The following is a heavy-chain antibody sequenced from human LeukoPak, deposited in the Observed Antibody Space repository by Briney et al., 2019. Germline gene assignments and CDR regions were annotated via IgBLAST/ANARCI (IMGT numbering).Heavy chain of an antibody. D-gene: IGHD6-13*01. J-gene: IGHJ4*02. V-gene: IGHV4-59*08. CDR1: GGSISTYY. CDR3: ARIGAAAGTGGFDY. CDR2: IYYSGST. Sequence: SETLSLTCTVSGGSISTYYWSWIRQPPGKGLEWIGYIYYSGSTNYNPSLKSRVTISVDTSKNQFSLKLSSVTAADTAVYYCARIGAAAGTGGFDYWGQGTLVTVSS.